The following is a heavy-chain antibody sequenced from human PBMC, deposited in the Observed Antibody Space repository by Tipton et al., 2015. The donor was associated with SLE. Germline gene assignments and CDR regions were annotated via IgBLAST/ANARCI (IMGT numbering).Heavy chain of an antibody. D-gene: IGHD5/OR15-5a*01. CDR3: ARCLKPYYMDV. Sequence: QVQLVQSGAEVKKPGASVKVSCKASGCTFSNYGISWVRQAPGQGLEWMGWISTYNDNTKYAQMLQGRVTMTTDTSTSTAYMELRSLRSDDTAVYYCARCLKPYYMDVWGKGTTVTVSS. J-gene: IGHJ6*03. CDR1: GCTFSNYG. V-gene: IGHV1-18*01. CDR2: ISTYNDNT.